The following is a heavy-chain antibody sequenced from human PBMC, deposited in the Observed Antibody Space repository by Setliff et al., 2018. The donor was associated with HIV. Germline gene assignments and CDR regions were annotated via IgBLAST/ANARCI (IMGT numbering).Heavy chain of an antibody. CDR2: IKWNGGST. CDR3: ARDTGMRDAAFDI. CDR1: GFSFSIYA. V-gene: IGHV3-20*01. Sequence: LRLSCAASGFSFSIYAMTWVRQAPGKGLEWASGIKWNGGSTGYGDSVKGRFTISRDNAKKSLYLQMNSLRAEDTALYHCARDTGMRDAAFDIWGQGTRVTVSS. D-gene: IGHD4-17*01. J-gene: IGHJ3*02.